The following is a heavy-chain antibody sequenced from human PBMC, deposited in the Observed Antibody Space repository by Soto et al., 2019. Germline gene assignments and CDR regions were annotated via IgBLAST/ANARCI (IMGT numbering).Heavy chain of an antibody. CDR2: INQSGST. J-gene: IGHJ4*02. D-gene: IGHD3-10*01. V-gene: IGHV4-34*01. CDR3: ARGYYYDSGSSLPY. Sequence: SETLSLTCAVYSGSFSTYYWNWIRQPPGKGLEWIGEINQSGSTNYNPSLKSRVTISVDTSKNQFSLKLNSVTAAYTAVYYCARGYYYDSGSSLPYWGQGTLVTVSS. CDR1: SGSFSTYY.